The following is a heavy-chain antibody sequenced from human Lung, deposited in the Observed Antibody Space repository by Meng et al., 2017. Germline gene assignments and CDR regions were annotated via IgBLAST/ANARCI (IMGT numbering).Heavy chain of an antibody. D-gene: IGHD6-13*01. CDR1: GGSFSGYY. V-gene: IGHV4-34*01. CDR2: INHSGST. J-gene: IGHJ5*02. Sequence: GSLRLSCAVYGGSFSGYYWSWIRQPPGKGLEWIGEINHSGSTNYNPSLKSRVTISVDTSKNQFSLKLSSVTAAGTAVYYCARAYSSSWYARGWFDPWGQGTLVTVSS. CDR3: ARAYSSSWYARGWFDP.